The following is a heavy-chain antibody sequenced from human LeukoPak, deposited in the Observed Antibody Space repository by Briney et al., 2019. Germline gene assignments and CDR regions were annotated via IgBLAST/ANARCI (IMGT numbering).Heavy chain of an antibody. CDR1: GFTFDDYA. CDR2: ISWNSGSI. D-gene: IGHD5-12*01. Sequence: GGSLRLSCAASGFTFDDYAMHWVRQAPGKGLEWVSGISWNSGSIGYADSVKGRFTISRDNSKNTLYLQMNSLRAEDTAVYYCAGGYSGSWSFDYWGQGTLVTVSS. CDR3: AGGYSGSWSFDY. V-gene: IGHV3-9*01. J-gene: IGHJ4*02.